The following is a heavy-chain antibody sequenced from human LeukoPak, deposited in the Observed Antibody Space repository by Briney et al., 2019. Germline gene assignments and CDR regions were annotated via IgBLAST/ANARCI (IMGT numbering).Heavy chain of an antibody. Sequence: GGSLRLSCAASGFTFSSHGMNWVRQAPGKGLEWVSSISSSSSYIYYADSVKGRFAISRDNAKNSLYLQMNSLRAEDTAVYYCASMALLYYDFWSGYRDMDVWGKGTTVTVSS. CDR3: ASMALLYYDFWSGYRDMDV. CDR2: ISSSSSYI. J-gene: IGHJ6*03. D-gene: IGHD3-3*01. V-gene: IGHV3-21*01. CDR1: GFTFSSHG.